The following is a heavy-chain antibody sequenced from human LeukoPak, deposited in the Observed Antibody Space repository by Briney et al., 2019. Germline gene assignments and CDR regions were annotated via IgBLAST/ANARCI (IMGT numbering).Heavy chain of an antibody. CDR2: IYTSGST. D-gene: IGHD6-19*01. Sequence: PSETLSLTCTVSGGSISSGSYYWSWIRQPAGKGLEWIGRIYTSGSTNYNPSLKSRVTISVDTSKNQFSLKLSSVTAADTAVYYCARDLEEYSSGRDSYYYYMDVWGKGTTVTVSS. CDR1: GGSISSGSYY. J-gene: IGHJ6*03. CDR3: ARDLEEYSSGRDSYYYYMDV. V-gene: IGHV4-61*02.